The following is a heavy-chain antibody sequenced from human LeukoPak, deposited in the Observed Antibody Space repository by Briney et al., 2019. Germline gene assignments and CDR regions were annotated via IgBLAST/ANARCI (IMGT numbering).Heavy chain of an antibody. J-gene: IGHJ3*02. CDR3: ARGYTSPWDRAFDI. CDR2: IKQDGSEK. D-gene: IGHD6-19*01. V-gene: IGHV3-7*01. Sequence: PGGSLRLSCVASGFTFSNYGMHWVRQAPGKGLEWVANIKQDGSEKYYVDSVKGRFTISRDNAKNSLYLQMNSLRAEDTAVYYCARGYTSPWDRAFDIWGQGTMVTVSS. CDR1: GFTFSNYG.